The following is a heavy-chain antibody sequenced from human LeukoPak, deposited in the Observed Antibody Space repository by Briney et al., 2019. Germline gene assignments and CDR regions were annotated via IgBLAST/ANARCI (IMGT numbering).Heavy chain of an antibody. J-gene: IGHJ5*02. Sequence: SETLSLTCAVSGYSISSGYYWGWIRQPPGKGLEWIGNIYHSGSTYYNPSLKSRVTISVDTSKNQFSLKLSSVTAADTAVYYCAGLPHLSSGWFDPWGQGTLVTVSS. D-gene: IGHD6-19*01. V-gene: IGHV4-38-2*01. CDR2: IYHSGST. CDR1: GYSISSGYY. CDR3: AGLPHLSSGWFDP.